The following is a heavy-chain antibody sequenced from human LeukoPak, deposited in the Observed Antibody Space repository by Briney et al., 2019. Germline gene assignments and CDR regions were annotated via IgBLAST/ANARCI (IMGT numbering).Heavy chain of an antibody. D-gene: IGHD6-13*01. V-gene: IGHV1-69*06. CDR1: GGTFSSYA. CDR2: VIPIFCTA. CDR3: ARRQQLPRDYYFDY. J-gene: IGHJ4*02. Sequence: ASVKVSCKASGGTFSSYAISWVRQAPGQGLEWMGGVIPIFCTANYAQKFQGRVTITADKSTSTAYMELSSLRSEDTAVYYCARRQQLPRDYYFDYWGQGTLVTVSS.